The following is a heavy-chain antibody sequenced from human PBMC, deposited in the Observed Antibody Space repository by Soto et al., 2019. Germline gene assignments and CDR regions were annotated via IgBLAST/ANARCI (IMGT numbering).Heavy chain of an antibody. D-gene: IGHD3-9*01. J-gene: IGHJ4*02. Sequence: QVQLVQSGAEVKKPGASVKVSCKASGYTFTSYDINWVRQATGQGLEWMGWMNPDSGNTGYAQKFQGRVTMTRNTSISTAYMEVSSLRSEDTAVYYCALARKGDILTGYYGLDYWGQGTLVTVSS. CDR2: MNPDSGNT. CDR1: GYTFTSYD. V-gene: IGHV1-8*01. CDR3: ALARKGDILTGYYGLDY.